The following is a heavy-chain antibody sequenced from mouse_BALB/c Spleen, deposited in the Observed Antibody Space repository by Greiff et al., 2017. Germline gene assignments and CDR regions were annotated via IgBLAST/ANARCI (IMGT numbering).Heavy chain of an antibody. CDR3: VRDRGYYGFMDY. J-gene: IGHJ4*01. CDR1: GFSLTSYD. D-gene: IGHD2-2*01. V-gene: IGHV2-9-2*01. Sequence: QVQLKESGPGLVAPSQSLSITCTVSGFSLTSYDISWIRQPPGKGLEWLGVIWTGGGTNYNSAFMSRLSISKDNSKSQVFLKMNSLQTDDTAIYYCVRDRGYYGFMDYWGQGTSVTVSS. CDR2: IWTGGGT.